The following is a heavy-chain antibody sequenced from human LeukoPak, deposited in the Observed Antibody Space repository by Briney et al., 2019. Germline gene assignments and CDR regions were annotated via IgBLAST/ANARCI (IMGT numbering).Heavy chain of an antibody. J-gene: IGHJ4*02. Sequence: SVKVSCKACVYTLTHYYMHWVRQAPAQGLEGMGIINPSGGSKRYAQKYQGRVTMTRDTSTSTVYMELSSLRSEDTAVYYCARATITQYDFWSGYYTYWGQGNLVTVSS. D-gene: IGHD3-3*01. CDR2: INPSGGSK. V-gene: IGHV1-46*03. CDR1: VYTLTHYY. CDR3: ARATITQYDFWSGYYTY.